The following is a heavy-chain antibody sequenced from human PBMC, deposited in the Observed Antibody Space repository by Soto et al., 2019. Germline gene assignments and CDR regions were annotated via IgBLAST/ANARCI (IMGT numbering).Heavy chain of an antibody. CDR3: ARDGVGQSKYCDAAPYYFDH. CDR1: GYTFTTFF. Sequence: ASVKVSCKASGYTFTTFFMHWVRQAPGQGLQWMGRINPAGGDTSYGQKFQGRLTMTRDMSTSTVYLELSSLTSEDTAVYFCARDGVGQSKYCDAAPYYFDHWGQGTLVTVSS. V-gene: IGHV1-46*01. D-gene: IGHD2-21*01. J-gene: IGHJ4*02. CDR2: INPAGGDT.